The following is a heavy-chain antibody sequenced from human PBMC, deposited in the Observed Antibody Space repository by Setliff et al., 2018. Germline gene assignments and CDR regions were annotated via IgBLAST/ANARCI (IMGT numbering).Heavy chain of an antibody. D-gene: IGHD6-6*01. CDR2: INPYGGAT. V-gene: IGHV1-2*02. CDR3: AKSDKQRVRGGPDY. J-gene: IGHJ4*02. CDR1: GYTFTDYG. Sequence: ASVKVSCKASGYTFTDYGVTWVRQAPGQGLEWMGWINPYGGATNYAQKFQVRVTLTGDTSVSTAYMELSSLRVEDTAIYYCAKSDKQRVRGGPDYWGQGTLVTVSS.